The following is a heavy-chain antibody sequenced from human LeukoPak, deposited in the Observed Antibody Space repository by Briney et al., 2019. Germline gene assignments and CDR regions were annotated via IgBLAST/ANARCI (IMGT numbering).Heavy chain of an antibody. CDR3: AKDRRACSSSSCYYRFDY. CDR2: ISDSGGST. J-gene: IGHJ4*02. CDR1: AFTFSSYA. V-gene: IGHV3-23*01. Sequence: PGGSLRLSCAASAFTFSSYAMSWVRQAPGKGLEWVSAISDSGGSTYYADSVKGRFTISRDNSKNTVYLQMNSLRAEDTAVYYCAKDRRACSSSSCYYRFDYWGQGTLVTVSS. D-gene: IGHD2-2*01.